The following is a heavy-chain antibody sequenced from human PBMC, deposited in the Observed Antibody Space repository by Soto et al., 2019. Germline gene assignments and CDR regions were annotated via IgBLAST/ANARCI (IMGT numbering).Heavy chain of an antibody. D-gene: IGHD3-3*01. CDR3: ARTLTIFGVVIDRHRSPFDM. Sequence: QLQLVESGGGVVQPGRSLRLSCAASAFTFSSYGMHWVRQAPGKGLEWVAAISYDGSNKYYADSVKGRFTISRDNSKNTLYLQMNSLRTEDTAVYYCARTLTIFGVVIDRHRSPFDMWGQGTMVTVSS. CDR1: AFTFSSYG. CDR2: ISYDGSNK. J-gene: IGHJ3*02. V-gene: IGHV3-33*01.